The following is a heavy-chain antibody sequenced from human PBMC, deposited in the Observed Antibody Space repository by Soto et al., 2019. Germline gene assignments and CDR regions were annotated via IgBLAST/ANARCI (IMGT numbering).Heavy chain of an antibody. CDR3: ASTNSKRGAGFIFDY. CDR1: GGTFSSYT. J-gene: IGHJ4*02. CDR2: VIPFLGIT. V-gene: IGHV1-69*02. D-gene: IGHD2-8*01. Sequence: QVQLVQSGAEVKKPGSSVKVSCKASGGTFSSYTINWVRQAPGQGLEWMGRVIPFLGITNYAQKFQGKVTITADKSTRTAYMEMSSLRSADTAVYYCASTNSKRGAGFIFDYWGEGTLVTVSS.